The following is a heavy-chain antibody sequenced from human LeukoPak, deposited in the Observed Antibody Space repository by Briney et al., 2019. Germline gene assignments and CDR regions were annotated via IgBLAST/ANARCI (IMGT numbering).Heavy chain of an antibody. J-gene: IGHJ4*02. CDR3: AREQWELLRH. D-gene: IGHD1-26*01. Sequence: GASVKVSCKASGGTFNSYAINWVRQAPGQGLEWMGGIIPRLGTTKYIEKFQGRVTITTDESTSTAYMELSGLRSEDTAVYYCAREQWELLRHWGQGTLVTVSS. V-gene: IGHV1-69*05. CDR2: IIPRLGTT. CDR1: GGTFNSYA.